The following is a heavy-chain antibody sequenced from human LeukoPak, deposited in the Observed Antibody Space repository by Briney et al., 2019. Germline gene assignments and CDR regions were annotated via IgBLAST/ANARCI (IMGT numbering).Heavy chain of an antibody. D-gene: IGHD4-17*01. CDR3: ASWGLTVTYFQH. CDR2: IIPIFGTA. CDR1: GGTFSSYA. J-gene: IGHJ1*01. Sequence: SVKVSCKASGGTFSSYAIGWVRQAPGQGLEWMGRIIPIFGTANYAQKFQGRVTITTDESTSTAYMELSSLRSEDTAVYYCASWGLTVTYFQHWGQGTLVTVSS. V-gene: IGHV1-69*05.